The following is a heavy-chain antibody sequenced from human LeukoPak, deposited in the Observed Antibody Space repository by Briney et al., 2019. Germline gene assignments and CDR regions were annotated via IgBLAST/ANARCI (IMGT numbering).Heavy chain of an antibody. J-gene: IGHJ3*02. Sequence: AGGSLRLSCAASGFTFSSYAMSWVRQAPGKGLEWVSAISGSGGSTYYADSVKGRFTISRDNSKNTLYLQMNSLRAEDTAVYYCAKGIVRDYGPNPNLDDAFDTWGQGTMVTVSS. CDR1: GFTFSSYA. CDR3: AKGIVRDYGPNPNLDDAFDT. CDR2: ISGSGGST. V-gene: IGHV3-23*01. D-gene: IGHD4/OR15-4a*01.